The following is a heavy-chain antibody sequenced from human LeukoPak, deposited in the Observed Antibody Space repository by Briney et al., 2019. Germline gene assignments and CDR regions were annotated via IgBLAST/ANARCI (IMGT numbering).Heavy chain of an antibody. Sequence: ASVKVSCKASGGTFSSYAISWVRQAPGQGLEWMGRIIPIFGTANYAQKFQGRVTITADKSTSTAYMELSSLRSEDTAVYYCARKSGYCTNGVCYHYFDYWGQGTLVTVSS. CDR2: IIPIFGTA. J-gene: IGHJ4*02. CDR3: ARKSGYCTNGVCYHYFDY. V-gene: IGHV1-69*06. D-gene: IGHD2-8*01. CDR1: GGTFSSYA.